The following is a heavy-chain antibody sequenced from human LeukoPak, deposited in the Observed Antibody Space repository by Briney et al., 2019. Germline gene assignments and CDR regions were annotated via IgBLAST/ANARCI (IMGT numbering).Heavy chain of an antibody. CDR3: AREVGAMPAFDI. CDR1: GFTFGSYS. Sequence: GGSLGLSCAASGFTFGSYSMNGVRRAPGKGLGWVSYISSSSSTIYYADSVKGRFTISRDNAKNSLYLQMNSLRAEDTAVYYCAREVGAMPAFDIWGQGTMVTVSS. V-gene: IGHV3-48*01. CDR2: ISSSSSTI. D-gene: IGHD1-26*01. J-gene: IGHJ3*02.